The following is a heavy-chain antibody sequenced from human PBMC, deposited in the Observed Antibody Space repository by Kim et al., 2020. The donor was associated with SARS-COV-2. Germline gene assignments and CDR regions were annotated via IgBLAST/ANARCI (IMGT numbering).Heavy chain of an antibody. Sequence: ADSVKGPFTISRDNAKNTLYLQLNSLRAEDTAVYYCAIVTSKLRFLNFEYWGQGTLVTVSP. CDR3: AIVTSKLRFLNFEY. D-gene: IGHD3-3*01. V-gene: IGHV3-23*01. J-gene: IGHJ4*02.